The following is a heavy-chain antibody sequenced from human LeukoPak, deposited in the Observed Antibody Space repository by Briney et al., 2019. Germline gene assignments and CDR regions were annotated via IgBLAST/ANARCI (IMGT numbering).Heavy chain of an antibody. CDR1: GYTFTGYY. CDR2: INPNSGGT. Sequence: ASVKVSCKASGYTFTGYYMHWVRQDPGQGLEWMGWINPNSGGTNYAQKFQGRVTMTRDTSISTAYMELSRLRSDDTAVYYCARGHYDILTGYYSFDYSGQGTLVTVSS. D-gene: IGHD3-9*01. V-gene: IGHV1-2*02. CDR3: ARGHYDILTGYYSFDY. J-gene: IGHJ4*02.